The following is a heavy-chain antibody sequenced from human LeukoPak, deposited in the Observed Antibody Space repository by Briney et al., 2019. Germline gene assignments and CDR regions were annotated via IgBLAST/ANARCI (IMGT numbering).Heavy chain of an antibody. J-gene: IGHJ4*02. CDR1: GFTFSSYG. V-gene: IGHV3-30*02. D-gene: IGHD3-10*01. CDR3: AKGSRFGELLSDY. CDR2: IRYDGSNK. Sequence: GGSLRLSCAASGFTFSSYGMHWVRQAPGKGLGWVAFIRYDGSNKYYADSVKGRFTISRDNSENTLYLQMNSLRAEDTAVYYCAKGSRFGELLSDYWGQGTLVTVSS.